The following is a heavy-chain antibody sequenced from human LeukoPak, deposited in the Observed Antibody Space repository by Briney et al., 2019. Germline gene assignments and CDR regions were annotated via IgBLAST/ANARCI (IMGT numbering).Heavy chain of an antibody. Sequence: GGSLRLSCAPSGFTFSNGWMTWVRQAPGKGLEWVGRIKDKIDGGTTDYAAPVKGRFTISRDDSKNTLYLQMNSLKTDVTPMSYCPTVRDGRSSSLDYWGQGTLVTVSS. CDR3: PTVRDGRSSSLDY. CDR1: GFTFSNGW. J-gene: IGHJ4*02. V-gene: IGHV3-15*01. CDR2: IKDKIDGGTT. D-gene: IGHD2-15*01.